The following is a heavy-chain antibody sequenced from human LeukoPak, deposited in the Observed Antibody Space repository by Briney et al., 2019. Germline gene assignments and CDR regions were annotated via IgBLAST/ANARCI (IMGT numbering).Heavy chain of an antibody. V-gene: IGHV3-74*01. J-gene: IGHJ1*01. CDR1: GFTFSSYW. CDR3: ARAPSEIGGYYPEYFRH. D-gene: IGHD3-22*01. Sequence: GGSLRLSCAASGFTFSSYWVHWVRQAPGKGLVWVSRIKSDGSTNYADSVKGRFTISRDNAKNTVSLQMNSLRAEDTGVYYCARAPSEIGGYYPEYFRHWGQGTLVTVPS. CDR2: IKSDGST.